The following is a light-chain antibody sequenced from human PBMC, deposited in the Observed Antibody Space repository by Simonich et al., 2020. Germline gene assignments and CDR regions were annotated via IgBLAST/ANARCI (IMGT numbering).Light chain of an antibody. Sequence: EIVLPQSPGTLSLSPGERATLSCRASQSVSSSYLAWYQQKPGLAPRLLIYDASSRATGIPDRFSGSGSGTDFTLTISRLEPEDFAVYYCQQYGSSPYTFGQGTKLEIK. CDR2: DAS. CDR1: QSVSSSY. CDR3: QQYGSSPYT. J-gene: IGKJ2*01. V-gene: IGKV3D-20*01.